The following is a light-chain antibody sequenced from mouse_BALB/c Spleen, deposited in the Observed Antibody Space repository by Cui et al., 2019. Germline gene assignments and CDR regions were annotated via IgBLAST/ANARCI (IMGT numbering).Light chain of an antibody. CDR1: QDVGTA. V-gene: IGKV6-23*01. Sequence: DIVMTQSHKFMSTSVGDRVSITCKASQDVGTAVAWYQQKPGQSPKLLIYWASTLHTGVPDRFTGSGSGTDFTLTISNVQSEDLADYFCQQLSSYPLTFGGGTKLEIK. J-gene: IGKJ1*01. CDR2: WAS. CDR3: QQLSSYPLT.